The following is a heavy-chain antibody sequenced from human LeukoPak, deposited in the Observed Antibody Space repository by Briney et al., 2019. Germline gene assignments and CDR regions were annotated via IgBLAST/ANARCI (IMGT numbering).Heavy chain of an antibody. CDR2: ISGGGDAT. Sequence: GGSLRLSCAASDFSFITYAMSWVRQAPGKGLEWVSTISGGGDATYYADSVKGRFTISRDNSKNTLFLQMNSLRAEDTAVYYCARSTTVAPPFISWGQGTLVTVSS. V-gene: IGHV3-23*01. CDR3: ARSTTVAPPFIS. D-gene: IGHD4-11*01. CDR1: DFSFITYA. J-gene: IGHJ4*02.